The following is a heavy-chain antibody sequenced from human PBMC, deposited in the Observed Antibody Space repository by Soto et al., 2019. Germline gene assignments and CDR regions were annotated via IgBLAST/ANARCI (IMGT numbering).Heavy chain of an antibody. J-gene: IGHJ4*01. CDR3: ARDRYYYGSGRIDY. CDR2: IYYSGST. Sequence: SETLSLTCTVSGGSISSYYWSWIRQPPGKGLEWIGYIYYSGSTNYNPSLKSRVTISVDTSKNQFSLKLTSVTAADTAVYYCARDRYYYGSGRIDYWGHGTLVT. CDR1: GGSISSYY. D-gene: IGHD3-10*01. V-gene: IGHV4-59*12.